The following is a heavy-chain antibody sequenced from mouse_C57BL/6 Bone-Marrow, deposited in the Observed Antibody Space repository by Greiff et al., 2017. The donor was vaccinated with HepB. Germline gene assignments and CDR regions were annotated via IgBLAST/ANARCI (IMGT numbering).Heavy chain of an antibody. CDR1: GYTFTEYT. V-gene: IGHV1-62-2*01. Sequence: VQLVESGAELVKPGASVKLSCKASGYTFTEYTIHWVKQRSGQGLEWIGWFYPGSGSIKYNEKFKDKATLTADKSSSTVYMELSRLTSEDSAVYFCARHEDLTTVVPGAWFAYWGQGTLVTVSA. J-gene: IGHJ3*01. CDR2: FYPGSGSI. D-gene: IGHD1-1*01. CDR3: ARHEDLTTVVPGAWFAY.